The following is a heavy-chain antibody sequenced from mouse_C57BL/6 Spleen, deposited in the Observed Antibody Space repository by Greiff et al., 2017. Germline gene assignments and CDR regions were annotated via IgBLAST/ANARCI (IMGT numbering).Heavy chain of an antibody. CDR2: IHPNSGST. CDR1: GYTFTSYW. Sequence: QVQLQQPGAELVKPGASVKLSCKASGYTFTSYWMHWVKQRPGQGLEWIGMIHPNSGSTNYNEKFKSKATLTVDKSSSTAYMQLSSLTSEDSAVYYCARMGYYGYDADYYAMDYWGQGTSVTVSS. J-gene: IGHJ4*01. V-gene: IGHV1-64*01. CDR3: ARMGYYGYDADYYAMDY. D-gene: IGHD2-2*01.